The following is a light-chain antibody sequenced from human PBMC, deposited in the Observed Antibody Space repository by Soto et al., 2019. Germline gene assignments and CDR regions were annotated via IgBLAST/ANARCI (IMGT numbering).Light chain of an antibody. Sequence: QSALTQPASVSGSPGQSITISCTGTSSDVGGYNYVSWYQQHPGEAPKLMIYEISNRPSGVSNRFSGSKSGNTASLTISGLQAEDEADYYCSSYTGSSTWVFGGGTKVTVL. V-gene: IGLV2-14*01. CDR2: EIS. J-gene: IGLJ3*02. CDR3: SSYTGSSTWV. CDR1: SSDVGGYNY.